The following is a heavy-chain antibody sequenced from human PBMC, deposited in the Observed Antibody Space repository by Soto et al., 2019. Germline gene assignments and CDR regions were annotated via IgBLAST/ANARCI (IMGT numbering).Heavy chain of an antibody. Sequence: EDQLLESGGGLVQPGGSVRLSCAASGFTFSNYAMSWVRQAPGQGLEWVSAINGNGASTFYADSVKGRFTISRDNSKNTRLLQINSLSAEDTAVYYCAEDGDFWTGSHRGWFAPWGQGTLLTVSS. CDR2: INGNGAST. V-gene: IGHV3-23*01. CDR3: AEDGDFWTGSHRGWFAP. D-gene: IGHD3-3*01. J-gene: IGHJ5*02. CDR1: GFTFSNYA.